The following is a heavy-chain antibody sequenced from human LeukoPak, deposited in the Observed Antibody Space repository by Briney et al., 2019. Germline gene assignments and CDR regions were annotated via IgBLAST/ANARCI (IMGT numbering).Heavy chain of an antibody. CDR3: ARRDIAARLNWFDP. D-gene: IGHD6-6*01. CDR1: GGSISSSRYY. J-gene: IGHJ5*02. CDR2: IYYSGST. Sequence: TSETLSLTCTVSGGSISSSRYYWVWIRQPPGKGLEWIGNIYYSGSTYYNPSLKSRITISLDTSKNQFSLKLSSVTAADTAVYYCARRDIAARLNWFDPWGQGTLVTVSS. V-gene: IGHV4-39*01.